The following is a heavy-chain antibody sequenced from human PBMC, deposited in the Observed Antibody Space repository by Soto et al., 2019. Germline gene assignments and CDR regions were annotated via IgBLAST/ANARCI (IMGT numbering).Heavy chain of an antibody. CDR1: GGSFSGYY. Sequence: QVQLQQWGAGLLKPSETLSLTCAVYGGSFSGYYWSWIRQPPGKGLEWIGEINHSGSTNYNPSLRSRAPISVDTSKYQFSLKLSSVPAADTAVYYCARGGHIVVVVAATHLDYWGQGTLVTVSS. V-gene: IGHV4-34*01. D-gene: IGHD2-15*01. CDR3: ARGGHIVVVVAATHLDY. CDR2: INHSGST. J-gene: IGHJ4*02.